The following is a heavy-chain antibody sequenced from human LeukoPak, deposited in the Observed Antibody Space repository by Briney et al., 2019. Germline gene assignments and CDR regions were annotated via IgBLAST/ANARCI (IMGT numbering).Heavy chain of an antibody. CDR2: IYYSGST. J-gene: IGHJ4*02. D-gene: IGHD2-2*01. CDR1: GGSISSHY. V-gene: IGHV4-59*11. Sequence: SETLSLTCTVSGGSISSHYWSWIRQPPGKGLEWIGYIYYSGSTNYNPSLKSRVTISVDTSKNQFSLKLSSVTAADTAVYYCARVYCSSTSCYLDYWGQGTLVNVSS. CDR3: ARVYCSSTSCYLDY.